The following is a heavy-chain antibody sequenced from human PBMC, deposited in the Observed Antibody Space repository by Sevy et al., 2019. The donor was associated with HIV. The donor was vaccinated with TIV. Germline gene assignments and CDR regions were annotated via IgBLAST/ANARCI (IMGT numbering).Heavy chain of an antibody. D-gene: IGHD3-22*01. CDR3: ASGYYYDSSGPPAAAFDI. CDR1: GFTVSSNY. CDR2: IYSGGST. V-gene: IGHV3-53*01. Sequence: GRSLRLSCAASGFTVSSNYMSWVRQAPGKGLEWVSVIYSGGSTYYADSVKGRFTISRDNSKNTLNLQMNTLRAEDTAVYYCASGYYYDSSGPPAAAFDIWGQGTMVTVSS. J-gene: IGHJ3*02.